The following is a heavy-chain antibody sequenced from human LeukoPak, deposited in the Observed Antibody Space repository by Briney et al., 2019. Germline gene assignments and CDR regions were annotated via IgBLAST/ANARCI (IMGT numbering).Heavy chain of an antibody. V-gene: IGHV1-18*01. Sequence: GASVKVSYKASGYTFTTYPMNWVRQAPGQGLEWMGWISAYNGNTNYAQKLQGRVTMTTDTFTSTAYMELRSLRSDDTAVYYCARGTRGFRVAENDLGYWGQGTLVTVSS. CDR2: ISAYNGNT. CDR1: GYTFTTYP. D-gene: IGHD1-1*01. J-gene: IGHJ4*02. CDR3: ARGTRGFRVAENDLGY.